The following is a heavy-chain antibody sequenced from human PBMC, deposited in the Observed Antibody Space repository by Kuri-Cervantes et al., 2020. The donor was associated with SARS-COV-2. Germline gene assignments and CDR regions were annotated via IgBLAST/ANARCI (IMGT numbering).Heavy chain of an antibody. CDR1: GGSISSYY. Sequence: ESLKISCTVSGGSISSYYWSWIRQPPGKGLEWIGYIYYSGSTNYNPSLKSRVTISVDTSKNQFSLKLSSVTAADTAVYYRARDWGYSYAEGAFDIWGQGTMVTVSS. CDR2: IYYSGST. J-gene: IGHJ3*02. V-gene: IGHV4-59*01. CDR3: ARDWGYSYAEGAFDI. D-gene: IGHD5-18*01.